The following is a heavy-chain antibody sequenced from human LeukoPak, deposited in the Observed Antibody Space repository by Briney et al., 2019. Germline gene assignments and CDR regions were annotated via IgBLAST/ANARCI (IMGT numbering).Heavy chain of an antibody. J-gene: IGHJ4*02. CDR2: ISDTGDST. CDR3: ATGAYCDH. Sequence: GGSLRLSCAASGFTFSRYGMTWGCQAPGKGLEWVSTISDTGDSTYYADSVKGRFTISRDNSENTLYLQMNGLRAEDTAIYFCATGAYCDHWGQGTLVTVSS. V-gene: IGHV3-23*01. CDR1: GFTFSRYG.